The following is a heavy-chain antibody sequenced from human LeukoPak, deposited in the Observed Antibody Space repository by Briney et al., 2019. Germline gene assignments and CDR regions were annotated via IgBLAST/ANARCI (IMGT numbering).Heavy chain of an antibody. CDR1: GGSFSGYY. Sequence: SETLSLTCVVYGGSFSGYYWSWIPQPPGKGLEWIGEINHSGSTNYNPSLKSRVTISVDTSKNQFSLKLSSVTAADAALYYCARLPGVGYERGSRGPIYDWGERTLVTVSS. CDR2: INHSGST. J-gene: IGHJ4*02. D-gene: IGHD3-3*01. V-gene: IGHV4-34*01. CDR3: ARLPGVGYERGSRGPIYD.